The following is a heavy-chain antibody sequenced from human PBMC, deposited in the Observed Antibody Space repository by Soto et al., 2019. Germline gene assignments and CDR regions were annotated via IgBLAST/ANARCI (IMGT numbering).Heavy chain of an antibody. J-gene: IGHJ4*02. CDR3: ARLKRGYSYGSIIDF. V-gene: IGHV4-59*01. Sequence: PSETLSLTCTVSGDSIRNYYWSWIRQPPGKGLEYIGYIFYSGSTNYNPSLKSRVAISVDTSRNQFALKLRSVTAADTATYYCARLKRGYSYGSIIDFWGQGTLVTVS. CDR2: IFYSGST. D-gene: IGHD5-18*01. CDR1: GDSIRNYY.